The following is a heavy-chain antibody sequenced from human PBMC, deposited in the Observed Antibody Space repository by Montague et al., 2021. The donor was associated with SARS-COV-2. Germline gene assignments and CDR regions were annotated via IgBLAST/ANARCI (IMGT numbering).Heavy chain of an antibody. CDR1: GFTFSDYY. CDR2: ISGSNSYT. V-gene: IGHV3-11*05. D-gene: IGHD2-8*01. J-gene: IGHJ4*02. Sequence: SLRLSCAASGFTFSDYYMSWIRQAPGKGLEWVSYISGSNSYTNYADSVRGRFTISRDNAKNSLYLQMDSLRAEDTAVYYCARDQSCTNGVCYTRGFDYWGQGTPVTVSS. CDR3: ARDQSCTNGVCYTRGFDY.